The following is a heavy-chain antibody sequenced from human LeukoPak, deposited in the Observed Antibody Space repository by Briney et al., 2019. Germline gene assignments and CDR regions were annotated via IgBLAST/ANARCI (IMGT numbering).Heavy chain of an antibody. CDR1: GYTFTGYY. Sequence: GASVKDSCKASGYTFTGYYMHWVRQAPGQGLEWMGWINPKSGGTNYAQKFQGRVTMTRDTSISTAYMELSRLRSDDTAVYYCARLTGGSREIIDYWGQGTLVTVSS. V-gene: IGHV1-2*02. J-gene: IGHJ4*02. D-gene: IGHD1-26*01. CDR3: ARLTGGSREIIDY. CDR2: INPKSGGT.